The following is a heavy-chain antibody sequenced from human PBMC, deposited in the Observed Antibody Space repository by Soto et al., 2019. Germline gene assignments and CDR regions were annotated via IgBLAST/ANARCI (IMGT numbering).Heavy chain of an antibody. CDR2: IFHSGST. CDR3: ARDRYYGSGTYYNFYSGMDV. V-gene: IGHV4-30-4*01. J-gene: IGHJ6*02. D-gene: IGHD3-10*01. CDR1: GGSINSGGYY. Sequence: PSETLSLTCTVSGGSINSGGYYWTWVRQPPGKGLEWIGNIFHSGSTYYTPPLQSRVTISLDTSKNHFSLKLSSVTPADTAVYYCARDRYYGSGTYYNFYSGMDVWGQGTTVTVSS.